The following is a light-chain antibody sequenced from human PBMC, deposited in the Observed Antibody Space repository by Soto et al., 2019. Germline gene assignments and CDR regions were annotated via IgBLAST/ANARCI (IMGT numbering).Light chain of an antibody. J-gene: IGLJ3*02. CDR1: SSDVGGYNY. CDR2: EVS. V-gene: IGLV2-14*01. CDR3: TSYTSSSTWV. Sequence: QSVLTQPASVSGSPGQSITISCTGTSSDVGGYNYLSCYQQHPGKAPKLMIYEVSNRPSEVSNRFTGSKSGNTASLAISGLQAEDEADYYCTSYTSSSTWVFGGGTKLTVL.